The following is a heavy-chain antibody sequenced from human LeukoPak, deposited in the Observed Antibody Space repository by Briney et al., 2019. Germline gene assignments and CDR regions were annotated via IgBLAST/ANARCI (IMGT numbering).Heavy chain of an antibody. Sequence: GGSLRLSCSASGFPFSSYAMHWVRQAPGKGLEYVSAISDSGGSTYYADSVKGRFTISRDNSKNTLYLQMSSLRAKDTAVYFCVRGYSFGPYGMDVWGQGTTVTVSS. J-gene: IGHJ6*02. CDR3: VRGYSFGPYGMDV. V-gene: IGHV3-64D*09. D-gene: IGHD2-15*01. CDR1: GFPFSSYA. CDR2: ISDSGGST.